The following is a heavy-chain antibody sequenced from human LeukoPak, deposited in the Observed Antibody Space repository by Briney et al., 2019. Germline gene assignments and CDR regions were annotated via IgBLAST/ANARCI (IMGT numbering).Heavy chain of an antibody. V-gene: IGHV4-39*07. CDR2: IRYSGST. Sequence: SETLSLTCTVSTDSFSSNSYYCAWIRQPPGKGLECIGGIRYSGSTYFNPSLKSRVTISIDTSKNQISLNLISVTAADTAIYYCARRRSDLNWYDPWGQGTLVTVSS. D-gene: IGHD6-19*01. CDR3: ARRRSDLNWYDP. J-gene: IGHJ5*02. CDR1: TDSFSSNSYY.